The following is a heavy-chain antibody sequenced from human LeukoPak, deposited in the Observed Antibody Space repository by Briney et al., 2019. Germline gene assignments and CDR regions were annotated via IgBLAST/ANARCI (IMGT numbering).Heavy chain of an antibody. CDR1: GGTISSYA. CDR3: ARGPRHQMTTVTYYFDY. CDR2: IIPIFGTA. V-gene: IGHV1-69*05. D-gene: IGHD4-11*01. Sequence: SVKVSCEASGGTISSYAISWVRQAPGQGLEWMGRIIPIFGTANYAQKFQGRVTITTDESTSTAYMELSSLRSEDTAVYYCARGPRHQMTTVTYYFDYWGQGTLVTVSS. J-gene: IGHJ4*02.